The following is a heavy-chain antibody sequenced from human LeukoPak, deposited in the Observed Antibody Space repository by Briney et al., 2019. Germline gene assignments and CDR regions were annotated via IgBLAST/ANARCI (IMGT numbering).Heavy chain of an antibody. D-gene: IGHD3-9*01. J-gene: IGHJ4*02. CDR3: ARGTDTKLRYFDWLSDY. V-gene: IGHV1-46*01. CDR1: GYTFTSYY. CDR2: INPSGGST. Sequence: ASVKVSCKASGYTFTSYYMHWVRQAPGQGLEWMGIINPSGGSTSYAQKFQGRVTMTSDTPTSTVYMELSSLRSEDTAVYYCARGTDTKLRYFDWLSDYWGQGTLVTVSS.